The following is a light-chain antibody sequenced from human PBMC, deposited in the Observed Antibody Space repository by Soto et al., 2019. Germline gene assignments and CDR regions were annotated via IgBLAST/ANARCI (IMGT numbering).Light chain of an antibody. CDR2: GAS. Sequence: EIMMTQSPVTLSVSPGERATLSCRASQSVSSNLAWYQQKPGQTPRLLIYGASTRATGIPARFSGSGSGTEFTLTISSLQSEDFAVYYCQQYNNWFGTFGQGTKV. CDR1: QSVSSN. J-gene: IGKJ1*01. V-gene: IGKV3-15*01. CDR3: QQYNNWFGT.